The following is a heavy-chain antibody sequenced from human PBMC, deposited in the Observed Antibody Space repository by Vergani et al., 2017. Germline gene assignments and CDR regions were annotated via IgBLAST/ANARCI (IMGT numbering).Heavy chain of an antibody. CDR1: GFTFSSCA. J-gene: IGHJ4*02. V-gene: IGHV3-23*01. Sequence: EVQLLESGGGLVQPGGSLRLSCAASGFTFSSCAMSWVRQVPGKGLEWVSVISASSSTTYYADSVKGRFTISRDNSKKMLYLQMDSLRPEDAAVYYCAKGFIAAAVNFDSWGQGTLVSVSS. CDR3: AKGFIAAAVNFDS. D-gene: IGHD6-13*01. CDR2: ISASSSTT.